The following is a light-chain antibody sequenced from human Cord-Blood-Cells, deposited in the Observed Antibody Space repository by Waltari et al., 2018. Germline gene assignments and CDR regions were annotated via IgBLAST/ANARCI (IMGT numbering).Light chain of an antibody. Sequence: QSALTQPASVSGSPGQSITISCTGTSSDVGSYNLVSWYQQHTGKAPKLMIYEGSKRPSGVSKRFAGSKSGNTSSLTISGLQAEDEADYYCCSYAGSSTYVFGTGTKFTIL. CDR1: SSDVGSYNL. CDR3: CSYAGSSTYV. CDR2: EGS. J-gene: IGLJ1*01. V-gene: IGLV2-23*01.